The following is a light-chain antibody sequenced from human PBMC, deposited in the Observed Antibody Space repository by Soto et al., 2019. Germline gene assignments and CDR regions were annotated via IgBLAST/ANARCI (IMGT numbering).Light chain of an antibody. CDR3: GSYTSASTPYV. CDR1: SSDVGGHNY. J-gene: IGLJ1*01. CDR2: EVT. Sequence: QSALTQPASMSGSPGQSITVSCTGSSSDVGGHNYVSWYQHHPGKAPKLMIYEVTNRPSGVSNRFSGSKSGNTASLTISGLQAEDEADYYCGSYTSASTPYVFGTGTKLTVL. V-gene: IGLV2-14*01.